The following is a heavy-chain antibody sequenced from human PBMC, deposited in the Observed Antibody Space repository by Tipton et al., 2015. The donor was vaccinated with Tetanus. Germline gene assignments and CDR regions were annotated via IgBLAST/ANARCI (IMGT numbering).Heavy chain of an antibody. CDR3: GTLVRGVLLTRVIEH. CDR1: RFTFSSYG. D-gene: IGHD3-10*01. V-gene: IGHV3-30*03. Sequence: SLRLSCAASRFTFSSYGMHWVRQAPGKGLEWVAVISCDGNSEYYADSVKGRLTPSRDNAKNSLYLRMDNLRVEDTAVYYCGTLVRGVLLTRVIEHWGQGTMVTVSS. CDR2: ISCDGNSE. J-gene: IGHJ5*02.